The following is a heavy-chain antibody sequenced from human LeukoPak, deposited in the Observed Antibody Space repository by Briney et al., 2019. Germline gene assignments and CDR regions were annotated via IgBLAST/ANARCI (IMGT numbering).Heavy chain of an antibody. CDR3: ARDGHYSDSSGYYRPRDWYFDL. V-gene: IGHV1-69*04. CDR2: IIPILGIA. D-gene: IGHD3-22*01. J-gene: IGHJ2*01. CDR1: GGTFSSYA. Sequence: ASVKVSCKASGGTFSSYAFSWVRQAPGQGLEWMGRIIPILGIANYAQKFQGRVTITADKSTSTAYMELSSLRSEDTAVYYCARDGHYSDSSGYYRPRDWYFDLWGRGILVTVSS.